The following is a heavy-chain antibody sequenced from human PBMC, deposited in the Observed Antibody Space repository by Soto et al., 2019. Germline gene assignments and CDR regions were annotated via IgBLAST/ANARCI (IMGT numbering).Heavy chain of an antibody. Sequence: PSETLSLTCTVSGGSISSYYWSWIRQSPGKGLEWIGYIYYSGSTNYNPSLKSRVTISVDTSKNQFSLKLNSMTAADTAVYYCARHNYGSGSTYFDYWGQGTLVTV. J-gene: IGHJ4*02. CDR1: GGSISSYY. CDR3: ARHNYGSGSTYFDY. CDR2: IYYSGST. V-gene: IGHV4-59*08. D-gene: IGHD3-10*01.